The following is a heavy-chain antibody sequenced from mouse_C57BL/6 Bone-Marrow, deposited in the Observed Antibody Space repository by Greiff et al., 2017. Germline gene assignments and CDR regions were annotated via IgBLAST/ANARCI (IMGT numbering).Heavy chain of an antibody. CDR3: ARVYGNYPIGCAMDY. CDR1: GFTFSDFY. V-gene: IGHV7-1*01. Sequence: EVKLMESGGGLVQSGRSLRLSCATSGFTFSDFYMEWVRQAPGKGLEWIAASRNNANDYTTEYSASVKGRFIVSRDTSHSILYLQMNALRAEDTSIYYCARVYGNYPIGCAMDYWGQGTSVTVSS. J-gene: IGHJ4*01. CDR2: SRNNANDYTT. D-gene: IGHD2-1*01.